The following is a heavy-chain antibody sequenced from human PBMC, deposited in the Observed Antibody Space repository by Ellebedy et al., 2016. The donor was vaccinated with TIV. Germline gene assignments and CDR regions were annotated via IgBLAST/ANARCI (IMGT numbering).Heavy chain of an antibody. J-gene: IGHJ4*02. V-gene: IGHV3-7*03. D-gene: IGHD5-12*01. CDR1: GFTFSSYW. CDR2: IKQDGSEK. CDR3: ARWLPHLD. Sequence: GESLKISXAASGFTFSSYWMSWVRQAPGKGLEWVANIKQDGSEKYYVDSVKGRFTISRDNAKNSLYLQMNSLRAEDTAVYYCARWLPHLDWGQGTLVTVSS.